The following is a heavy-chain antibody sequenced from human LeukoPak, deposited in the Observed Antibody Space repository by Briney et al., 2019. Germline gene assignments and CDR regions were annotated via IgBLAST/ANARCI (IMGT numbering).Heavy chain of an antibody. CDR2: ISGSGGNT. V-gene: IGHV3-23*01. J-gene: IGHJ4*02. D-gene: IGHD2-21*02. CDR1: GFTFSTSS. Sequence: GGSLRLSCAASGFTFSTSSMIWVRQAPGKGLEWVSVISGSGGNTYYADSVKGRFTISRDNSRNTLYLQMNSLRAEDTAVYYCAKGTVVTLPTDYWGQGTLVTVSS. CDR3: AKGTVVTLPTDY.